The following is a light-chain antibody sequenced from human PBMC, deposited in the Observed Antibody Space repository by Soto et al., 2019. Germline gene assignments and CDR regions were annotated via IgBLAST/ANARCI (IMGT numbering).Light chain of an antibody. CDR2: AAS. Sequence: DIQMTQSPSFVSASVGDRVTITCRASQGISSWLAWYQHKPGRAPKLLIHAASSLESGVPSRFRGSGSGTDFTLTIRSLKPEDLATYDCQQTTSLPLTFGGGTKVDIK. CDR1: QGISSW. J-gene: IGKJ4*01. CDR3: QQTTSLPLT. V-gene: IGKV1-12*01.